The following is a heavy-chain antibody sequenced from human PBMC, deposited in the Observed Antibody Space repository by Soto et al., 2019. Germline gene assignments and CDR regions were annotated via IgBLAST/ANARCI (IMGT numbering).Heavy chain of an antibody. D-gene: IGHD2-8*01. V-gene: IGHV1-18*01. CDR1: GYTFSDHS. CDR3: ARDRTNFLDY. J-gene: IGHJ4*02. Sequence: QVQLVQSGSEVEKPGASVKLSCKTSGYTFSDHSLSWVRLAPGQGLEWMGWISTSRGNTNYAQKFQGRLTLTTDTSTSTAYMELKSLRSDDTAVYYCARDRTNFLDYWGQGILGTVSS. CDR2: ISTSRGNT.